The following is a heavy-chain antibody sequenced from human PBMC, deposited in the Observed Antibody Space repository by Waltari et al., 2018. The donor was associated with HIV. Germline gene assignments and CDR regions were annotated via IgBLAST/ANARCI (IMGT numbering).Heavy chain of an antibody. D-gene: IGHD1-26*01. CDR3: ARDGVGDAAFDY. Sequence: QVQLLQSGPEVRKPGASVKVSCRASGYNFTGYYMHWVRQAPGQGLEWMGWINPNSGNTHLAQKFKGKVTMTRVTSIRTAYLEMRRLKSDDPAIYYCARDGVGDAAFDYWGQGTLVTVS. CDR2: INPNSGNT. CDR1: GYNFTGYY. J-gene: IGHJ4*02. V-gene: IGHV1-2*02.